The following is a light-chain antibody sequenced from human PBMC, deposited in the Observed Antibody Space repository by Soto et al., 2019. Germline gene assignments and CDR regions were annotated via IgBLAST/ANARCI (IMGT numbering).Light chain of an antibody. CDR1: SSDVGGYNS. J-gene: IGLJ3*02. Sequence: QSALTQPPSASGSPGQSVTISCTGTSSDVGGYNSVSWYQQHPGKAPKLIIYEVNKRPSGVPDRFSGSKSGNTASLTVSGLQAEDEADFYCSSYAGSNNLGVFGGGTKVTVL. CDR3: SSYAGSNNLGV. CDR2: EVN. V-gene: IGLV2-8*01.